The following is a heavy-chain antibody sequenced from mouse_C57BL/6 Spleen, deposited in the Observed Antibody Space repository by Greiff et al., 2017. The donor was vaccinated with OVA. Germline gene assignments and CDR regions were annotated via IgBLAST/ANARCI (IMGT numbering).Heavy chain of an antibody. V-gene: IGHV1-59*01. D-gene: IGHD2-12*01. CDR1: GYTFTSYW. CDR2: IDPSDSYT. J-gene: IGHJ4*01. Sequence: QVQLQQPGAELVRPGPSVKLSCKASGYTFTSYWMHWVKQRPGQGLEWIGVIDPSDSYTNYNQKFKGKATLTVDTSSSTAYMQLSSLTSEASAVYYCALCYHSAMKYWGQVTLVTVSS. CDR3: ALCYHSAMKY.